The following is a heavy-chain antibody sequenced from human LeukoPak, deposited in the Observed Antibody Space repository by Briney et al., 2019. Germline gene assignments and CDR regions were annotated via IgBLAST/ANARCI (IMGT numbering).Heavy chain of an antibody. CDR1: GVTFSSYW. D-gene: IGHD4-17*01. CDR3: AKEIPNTVTRYYYYYGMDV. CDR2: IKEDGSEK. J-gene: IGHJ6*02. Sequence: PGGSLRLSCAASGVTFSSYWMSWVRQAPGKGLEWVANIKEDGSEKYYVDSVKGRFTISRDNAKNSLYLQMNSLRAEDTALYYCAKEIPNTVTRYYYYYGMDVWGQGTTVTVSS. V-gene: IGHV3-7*03.